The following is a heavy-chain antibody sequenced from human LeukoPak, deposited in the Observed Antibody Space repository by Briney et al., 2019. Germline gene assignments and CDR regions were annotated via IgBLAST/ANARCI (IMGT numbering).Heavy chain of an antibody. CDR3: ARMTTVTSFDY. CDR1: GGSISSDS. J-gene: IGHJ4*02. V-gene: IGHV4-59*01. D-gene: IGHD4-17*01. Sequence: SETLSLPCTVSGGSISSDSWSWIRQPPGKGLEWIGNIYYSGSINDNPSLKSRVTISVDTSKNQFSLKLSSVTAADTAVYYCARMTTVTSFDYWGQGTLVTVSS. CDR2: IYYSGSI.